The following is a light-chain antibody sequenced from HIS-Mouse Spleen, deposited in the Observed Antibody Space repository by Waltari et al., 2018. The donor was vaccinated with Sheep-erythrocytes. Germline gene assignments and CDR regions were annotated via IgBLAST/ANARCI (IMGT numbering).Light chain of an antibody. CDR1: QSISSY. Sequence: DIQMTQSPSSLSESVGDRVTIPCRASQSISSYLNWYQQKPGKAPKLLIYAASSLQSGVPSRFSGSGSGTDFTLTISSLQPEDFATYYCQQSYSTPQFTFGPGTKVDIK. CDR2: AAS. J-gene: IGKJ3*01. CDR3: QQSYSTPQFT. V-gene: IGKV1-39*01.